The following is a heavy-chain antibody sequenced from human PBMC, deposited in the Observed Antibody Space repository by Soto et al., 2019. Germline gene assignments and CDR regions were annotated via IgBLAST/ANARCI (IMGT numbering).Heavy chain of an antibody. CDR3: ARIAAAAPYYYYGMDV. CDR1: GYSFTSYW. V-gene: IGHV5-51*01. CDR2: IYPGDSDT. J-gene: IGHJ6*02. D-gene: IGHD6-13*01. Sequence: LGESLKISCKGSGYSFTSYWIGWVRQMPGKGLEWMGIIYPGDSDTRYSPSFQGQVTISADKSISTAYLQWSSLKASDTAMYYCARIAAAAPYYYYGMDVWGQGTTVTVSS.